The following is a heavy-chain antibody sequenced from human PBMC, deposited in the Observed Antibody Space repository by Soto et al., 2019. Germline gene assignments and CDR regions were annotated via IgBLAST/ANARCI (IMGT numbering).Heavy chain of an antibody. CDR3: ARVISSTYYYYGMDV. Sequence: SPTLSLTCTVSGGSISSGGYYWSWIRQHPGKGLEWIGYIYYSGSTYYNPSLKSRVTISVDTSKNQFSLKLSSVTAADTAVYYCARVISSTYYYYGMDVWGQGTTVTVSS. CDR1: GGSISSGGYY. CDR2: IYYSGST. D-gene: IGHD2-2*01. J-gene: IGHJ6*02. V-gene: IGHV4-31*03.